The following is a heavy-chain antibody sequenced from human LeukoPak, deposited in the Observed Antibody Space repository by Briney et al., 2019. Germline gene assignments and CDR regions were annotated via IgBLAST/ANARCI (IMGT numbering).Heavy chain of an antibody. J-gene: IGHJ4*02. D-gene: IGHD3-3*01. Sequence: GESLKISCKGSGYSFTSYWIGWVRQMPGKGLEWMGIIYPGDSDTRYSPSFQGQVTISADKSISTAYLQWSSLKASDTAMYYCARTEYITAGMYYFDYWGQGTLVTVSS. V-gene: IGHV5-51*01. CDR1: GYSFTSYW. CDR2: IYPGDSDT. CDR3: ARTEYITAGMYYFDY.